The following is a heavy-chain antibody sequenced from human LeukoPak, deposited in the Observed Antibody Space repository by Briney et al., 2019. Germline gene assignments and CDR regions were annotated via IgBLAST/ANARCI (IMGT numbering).Heavy chain of an antibody. J-gene: IGHJ4*02. D-gene: IGHD6-19*01. V-gene: IGHV7-4-1*02. CDR2: INTNTGNP. CDR1: EYTFTNYV. CDR3: ARDGSGWHFDY. Sequence: ASVKVSCKASEYTFTNYVMNWVRQAPGQGLEWMGWINTNTGNPTYAQGFTGRFVFSLDTSVSTAYLQISSLKAEDTAVYYCARDGSGWHFDYWGQGTLVTVSS.